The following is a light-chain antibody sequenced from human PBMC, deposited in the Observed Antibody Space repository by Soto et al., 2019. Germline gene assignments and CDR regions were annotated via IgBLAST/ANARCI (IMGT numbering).Light chain of an antibody. Sequence: DIQMTQSPSSLSASVGDRVTITCQASQGISSYLNWYQQKPGKAPNLLIYDASTLRAGVPSRFCGSGSGTDFTLTISSLQPEDFASYYCQQYDNRPPLTFGGGTKVEIK. V-gene: IGKV1-33*01. CDR1: QGISSY. J-gene: IGKJ4*01. CDR2: DAS. CDR3: QQYDNRPPLT.